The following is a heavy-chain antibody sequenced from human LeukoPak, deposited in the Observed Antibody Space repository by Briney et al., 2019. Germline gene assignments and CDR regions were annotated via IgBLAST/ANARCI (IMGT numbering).Heavy chain of an antibody. J-gene: IGHJ4*02. CDR2: IIPILGIA. CDR3: ARSVGYGDHPGY. D-gene: IGHD4-17*01. V-gene: IGHV1-69*04. Sequence: GASVKVSCKASGGTFSSYAISWVRQAPGQGLEWMGRIIPILGIANYAQKFQGRVTITADKSTSTAYMELSSLRSEDTAVYYCARSVGYGDHPGYWGQGTLVTVSS. CDR1: GGTFSSYA.